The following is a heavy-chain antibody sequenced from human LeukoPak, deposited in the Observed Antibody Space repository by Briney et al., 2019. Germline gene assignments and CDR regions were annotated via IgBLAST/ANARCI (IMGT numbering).Heavy chain of an antibody. D-gene: IGHD3-22*01. CDR1: GGSLSSYY. CDR2: IYYSEST. CDR3: ARDGEVEDSSGYIWFDP. J-gene: IGHJ5*02. V-gene: IGHV4-59*01. Sequence: SETLSLTCTVSGGSLSSYYWSWIRQPPGKGLEWVGYIYYSESTNYNPSLKSRVTISADTSKNQISMKLSSVTAADTAVYYCARDGEVEDSSGYIWFDPWGQGSLVTVSS.